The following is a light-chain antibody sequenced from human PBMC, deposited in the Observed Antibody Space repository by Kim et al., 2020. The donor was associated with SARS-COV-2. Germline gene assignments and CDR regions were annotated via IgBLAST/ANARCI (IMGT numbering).Light chain of an antibody. CDR3: QVWHSRSDQVI. V-gene: IGLV3-21*01. CDR1: NIGSKS. J-gene: IGLJ2*01. Sequence: SYELTQPPSVSVAPGKTATITCEGDNIGSKSVHWYQQKPGQAPLLIIYYDADRPSGIPERFSGSNSGNTATLTISRVGAGDEAAYYCQVWHSRSDQVIFGGGTKLTVL. CDR2: YDA.